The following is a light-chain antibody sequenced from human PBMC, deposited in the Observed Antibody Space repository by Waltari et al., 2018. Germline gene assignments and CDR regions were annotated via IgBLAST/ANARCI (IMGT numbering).Light chain of an antibody. CDR2: GVS. J-gene: IGKJ3*01. Sequence: EILVTQSPVTLSVSPGDRATLSCRASQSVSNNLAWYQQQPGQAPRLLIYGVSTSATGIPARFSGSGSGTEFTLTSSSLQSEDFSAYYCQPYKNWPGSFGPGTKVHIK. CDR1: QSVSNN. CDR3: QPYKNWPGS. V-gene: IGKV3-15*01.